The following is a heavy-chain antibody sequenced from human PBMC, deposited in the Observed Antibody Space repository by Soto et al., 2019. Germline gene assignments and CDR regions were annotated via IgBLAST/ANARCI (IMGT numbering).Heavy chain of an antibody. CDR3: ARDAGPYGPSKPSL. D-gene: IGHD4-17*01. Sequence: ASVKVSCKASGYTFTSYYIHWVRQAPGQGLEWMGIINPSGGSTSYAQKFQGRVTMTRDTSTSTVYMELSSLRSEDTAVYYCARDAGPYGPSKPSLWGQGTLVTAPQ. V-gene: IGHV1-46*01. CDR2: INPSGGST. J-gene: IGHJ4*02. CDR1: GYTFTSYY.